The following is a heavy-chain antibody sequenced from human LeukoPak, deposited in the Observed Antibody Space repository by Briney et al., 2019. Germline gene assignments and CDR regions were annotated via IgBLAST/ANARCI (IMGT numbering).Heavy chain of an antibody. CDR3: ATDRRRYGSGSYYNW. J-gene: IGHJ4*02. V-gene: IGHV1-24*01. CDR1: GYTFTELS. CDR2: FDPEDGET. D-gene: IGHD3-10*01. Sequence: ASVKVSCKVSGYTFTELSMHWVRQAPGKGLEWMGGFDPEDGETIYAQKFQGRVTMTEDTSTDTAYMELSSLRSEDTAVYYCATDRRRYGSGSYYNWWGQGTLVTVSS.